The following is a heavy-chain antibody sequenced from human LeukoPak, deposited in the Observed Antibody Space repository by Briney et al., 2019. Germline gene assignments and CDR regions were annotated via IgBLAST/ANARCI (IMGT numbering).Heavy chain of an antibody. D-gene: IGHD6-13*01. Sequence: SETLSLTCTVSGGSISSGSYYWSWIRQPAGTGLEWIGRIYTSGSTNYNPSLKSRVTISVDTSKNQFSLKLSSVTAADTAVYYCARKAATQYYYYGMDVWGQGTTVTVSS. CDR3: ARKAATQYYYYGMDV. J-gene: IGHJ6*02. CDR1: GGSISSGSYY. V-gene: IGHV4-61*02. CDR2: IYTSGST.